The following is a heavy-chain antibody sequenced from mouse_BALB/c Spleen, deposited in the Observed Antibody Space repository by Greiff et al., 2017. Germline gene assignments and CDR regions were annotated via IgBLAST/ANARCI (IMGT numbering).Heavy chain of an antibody. V-gene: IGHV1-9*01. CDR1: GYTFSSYW. Sequence: QVQLQQSGAELMKPGASVKISCKATGYTFSSYWIEWVKQRPGHGLEWIGEILPGSGSTNYNEKFKGKATFTADTSSNTAYMQLSSLTSENSAVYYCARGGKGAWFAYWGQGTLVTVSA. CDR2: ILPGSGST. J-gene: IGHJ3*01. CDR3: ARGGKGAWFAY.